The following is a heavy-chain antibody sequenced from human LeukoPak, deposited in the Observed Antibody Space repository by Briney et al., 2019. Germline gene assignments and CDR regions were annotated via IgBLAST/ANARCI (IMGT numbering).Heavy chain of an antibody. CDR3: AREDVNIAVAASGPFDI. J-gene: IGHJ3*02. D-gene: IGHD6-19*01. CDR1: GFTFSSYW. V-gene: IGHV3-74*01. CDR2: IITDGSST. Sequence: GGSLRLSCAASGFTFSSYWMHWVRQAPGKGLVWVSRIITDGSSTGYADSVKGRFTISRDNAKNTLYLQMNSLRAEDTAVYYCAREDVNIAVAASGPFDIWGQGTMVTVSS.